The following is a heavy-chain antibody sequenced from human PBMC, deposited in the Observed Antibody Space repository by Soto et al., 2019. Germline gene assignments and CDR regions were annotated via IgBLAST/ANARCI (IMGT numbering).Heavy chain of an antibody. V-gene: IGHV1-46*01. CDR3: ARDQNSIHFDY. D-gene: IGHD4-4*01. J-gene: IGHJ4*02. CDR1: RGTFTNYF. CDR2: INPNDGSA. Sequence: GASVKVSCKASRGTFTNYFIPWVRQAPVQGLEWMGIINPNDGSATYAQRFQGRVTMTRDTSTSTVYMELSSLRSEDTAVYYCARDQNSIHFDYWGQGTLVTVSS.